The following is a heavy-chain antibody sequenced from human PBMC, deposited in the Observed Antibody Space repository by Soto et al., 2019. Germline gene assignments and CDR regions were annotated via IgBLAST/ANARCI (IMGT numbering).Heavy chain of an antibody. CDR2: INHSGST. CDR3: ARGVRCSSTSCYKEYFDL. D-gene: IGHD2-2*02. J-gene: IGHJ2*01. CDR1: GGSFSGYY. V-gene: IGHV4-34*01. Sequence: SETLSLTCAVYGGSFSGYYWSWIRQPPGKGLEWIGEINHSGSTNYNPSLKSRVTISVDTSKNQFSLKLSSVTAADTAVYYCARGVRCSSTSCYKEYFDLWGRGTLVTSPQ.